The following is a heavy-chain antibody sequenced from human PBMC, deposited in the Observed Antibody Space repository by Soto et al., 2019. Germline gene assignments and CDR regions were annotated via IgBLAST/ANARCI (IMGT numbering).Heavy chain of an antibody. CDR2: IIPILGIA. CDR1: GGTFSSYT. V-gene: IGHV1-69*02. D-gene: IGHD5-12*01. Sequence: QVQLVQSGAEVKKPGSSVKVSCTASGGTFSSYTISWVRQAPGQGLEWMGRIIPILGIANYAQKFQGRVTITADKSTSTAYMELSSLRSEDTAVYYCARGGYSGYDSTYYYYYMDVWDKGTTVTVSS. CDR3: ARGGYSGYDSTYYYYYMDV. J-gene: IGHJ6*03.